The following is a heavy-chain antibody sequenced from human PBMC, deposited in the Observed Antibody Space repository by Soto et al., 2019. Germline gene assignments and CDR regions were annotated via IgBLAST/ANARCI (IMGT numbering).Heavy chain of an antibody. V-gene: IGHV4-30-4*01. CDR3: ARLRWETENNWFDP. D-gene: IGHD1-26*01. CDR1: GYSINMVDHY. CDR2: IYHSGST. J-gene: IGHJ5*02. Sequence: SATLSLTCPVSGYSINMVDHYWLWIRQPPGKGLEWMGYIYHSGSTHYNPSLNSRLTISIDTSTNRFSLNLTSVTAADTAVYFCARLRWETENNWFDPWGQGALVTVSS.